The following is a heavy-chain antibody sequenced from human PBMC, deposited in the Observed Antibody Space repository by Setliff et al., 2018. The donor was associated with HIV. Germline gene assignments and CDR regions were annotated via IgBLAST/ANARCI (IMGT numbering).Heavy chain of an antibody. CDR2: IIPIFGTP. CDR3: ASPQGANQLLWSFDY. D-gene: IGHD2-2*01. V-gene: IGHV1-69*13. J-gene: IGHJ4*02. Sequence: SVKVSCKVSGGTFNRYAISWVRQAPGQGLEWMGAIIPIFGTPNYAQKFQGRVTITADESTSTAYMELSSLRSEDTAVYFCASPQGANQLLWSFDYWGQGTLVTVSS. CDR1: GGTFNRYA.